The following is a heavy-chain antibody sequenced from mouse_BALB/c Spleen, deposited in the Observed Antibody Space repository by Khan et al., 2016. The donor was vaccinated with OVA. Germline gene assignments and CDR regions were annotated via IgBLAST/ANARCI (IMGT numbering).Heavy chain of an antibody. CDR2: IYPGNTDT. CDR3: TRRNWDVAWFAY. D-gene: IGHD4-1*01. Sequence: EVQLQQSGTVLARPGASVKMSCKASGYTFTSYWMHWVKQRPGQGLEWIGDIYPGNTDTNYNQKFKGKAKLTAGKSTSTAYRELSSLTNEDSAVYCCTRRNWDVAWFAYWGLGTLVTVSA. J-gene: IGHJ3*01. CDR1: GYTFTSYW. V-gene: IGHV1-5*01.